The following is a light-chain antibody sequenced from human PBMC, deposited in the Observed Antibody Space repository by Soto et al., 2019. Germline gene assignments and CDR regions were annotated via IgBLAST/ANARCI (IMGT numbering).Light chain of an antibody. CDR3: QQYDTLPLT. CDR1: QDITNY. J-gene: IGKJ5*01. V-gene: IGKV1-33*01. CDR2: DSS. Sequence: DIQMTQSPSSLSASVGDRVTIICQASQDITNYLNWYQQKPGKAPKLLIHDSSNLETGVPPRLSGSGSGTYFSFTISSLQPEDIATYYCQQYDTLPLTVGQGTRMEIK.